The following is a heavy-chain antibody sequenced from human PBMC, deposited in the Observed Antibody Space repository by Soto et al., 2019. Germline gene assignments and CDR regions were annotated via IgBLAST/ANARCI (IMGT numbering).Heavy chain of an antibody. CDR2: IIPIFGTA. V-gene: IGHV1-69*06. CDR3: ARDHGYYDSSGYFEMGYYFDY. Sequence: QVQLVQSGAEVKKPGSSVKVSCKASGGTFSSYAISWVRQAPGQGLEWMGGIIPIFGTANYAQKFQGRVTITADKSTSTDYMELSSLRSEDTAVYYCARDHGYYDSSGYFEMGYYFDYWGQGTLVTVSS. J-gene: IGHJ4*02. CDR1: GGTFSSYA. D-gene: IGHD3-22*01.